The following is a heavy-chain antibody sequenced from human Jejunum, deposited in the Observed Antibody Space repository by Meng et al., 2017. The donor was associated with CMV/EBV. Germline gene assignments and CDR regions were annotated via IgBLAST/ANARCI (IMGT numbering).Heavy chain of an antibody. CDR3: ARDRGSSGWSNWFDP. D-gene: IGHD6-13*01. CDR1: GYTFSRYS. Sequence: QVQLVQSGDEVKSPGASGKVSCEASGYTFSRYSMHWVRQAPGQGLEWMGWINTDTGKPTYAQGFTGRFVFSLDTSVRTAYLQISSLKAEDTAVYYCARDRGSSGWSNWFDPWGQGTLVTVSS. CDR2: INTDTGKP. J-gene: IGHJ5*02. V-gene: IGHV7-4-1*02.